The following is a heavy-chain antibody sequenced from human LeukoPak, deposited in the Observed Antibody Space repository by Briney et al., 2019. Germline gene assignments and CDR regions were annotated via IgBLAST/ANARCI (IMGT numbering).Heavy chain of an antibody. J-gene: IGHJ4*02. Sequence: PGGSLRLSCAASGFTFSSYAMSWVRQAPGKGLEWVSAISGSGGSTYYADSVKGRFTISRDNSKNTLYLQMNSLRAEDTAVYYCAKVIGAFLGYCSGGSCYSGPFDYWGQGTLVTVSS. V-gene: IGHV3-23*01. CDR1: GFTFSSYA. D-gene: IGHD2-15*01. CDR3: AKVIGAFLGYCSGGSCYSGPFDY. CDR2: ISGSGGST.